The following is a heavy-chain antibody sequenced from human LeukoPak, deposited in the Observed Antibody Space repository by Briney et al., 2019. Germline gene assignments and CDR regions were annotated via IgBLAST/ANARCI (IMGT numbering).Heavy chain of an antibody. Sequence: SETLSLTCTVSGDSIGTYYWSWVRQSPGKGLEWIGYIYVTGNRYNPYLQSRVTISVDTSRNQFFLKMSSVTAADTAVYYCARHIGGGIEDMGVWGKGTKVTVSS. CDR3: ARHIGGGIEDMGV. CDR2: IYVTGN. D-gene: IGHD3-16*02. V-gene: IGHV4-59*08. J-gene: IGHJ6*03. CDR1: GDSIGTYY.